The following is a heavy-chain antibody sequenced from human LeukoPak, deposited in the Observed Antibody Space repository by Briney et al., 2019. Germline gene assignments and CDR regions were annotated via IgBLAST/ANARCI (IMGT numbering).Heavy chain of an antibody. CDR2: ISNSGTTI. V-gene: IGHV3-11*01. J-gene: IGHJ5*02. CDR1: GFTFSDYY. CDR3: ARALARFSFDP. Sequence: GGSLRLSCAASGFTFSDYYMSWIPQAPGKGLEWVSYISNSGTTIYYADSVKGRFTISRDNAKNSLYLQMNSLRAEDTAMYYCARALARFSFDPWGQGTLVTDSS. D-gene: IGHD3-10*01.